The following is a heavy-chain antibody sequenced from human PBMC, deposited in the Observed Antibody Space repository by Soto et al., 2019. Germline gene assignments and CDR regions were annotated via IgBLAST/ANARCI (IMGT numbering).Heavy chain of an antibody. D-gene: IGHD4-17*01. CDR1: GGTFSSYA. J-gene: IGHJ4*02. CDR3: AREGMTTVIPFDY. Sequence: QVQLVQSGAEVKKPGSSVKVSCNASGGTFSSYAISCVRQAPGQGLEWMGGIIPIFGTANYAQKFQCRVTITADESTSTADMELSSLRSEYTAVYYCAREGMTTVIPFDYWGQGTLVTVSS. CDR2: IIPIFGTA. V-gene: IGHV1-69*12.